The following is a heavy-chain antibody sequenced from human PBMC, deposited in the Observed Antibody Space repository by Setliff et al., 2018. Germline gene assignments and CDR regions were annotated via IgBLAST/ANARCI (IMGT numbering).Heavy chain of an antibody. V-gene: IGHV1-18*01. J-gene: IGHJ4*02. Sequence: ASVKVSCKASGYTFNHYGITWVRLAPGQGLEWMGWISAHSGNTFYAPQFQGRLVMTTDTSTNTAYMELRNLTSDDTAMYFCERLVRYCTRVTCQRSSDGDFWGQGTPVTSP. CDR1: GYTFNHYG. CDR2: ISAHSGNT. CDR3: ERLVRYCTRVTCQRSSDGDF. D-gene: IGHD2-8*01.